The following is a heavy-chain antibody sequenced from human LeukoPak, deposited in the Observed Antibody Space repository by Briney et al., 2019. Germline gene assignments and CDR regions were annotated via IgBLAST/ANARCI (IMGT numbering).Heavy chain of an antibody. J-gene: IGHJ3*01. D-gene: IGHD1-26*01. CDR1: GFTFSTYW. Sequence: GGSLRLSCAASGFTFSTYWMSWVRQAPGKGLEWVANIKQDGSEKYYVDSVKGRFTISRDNAKNSLYLQMNSLRAEDTAVYYCATDRSPDLWDLFHNGAFDVWGQGTMVTVSS. CDR3: ATDRSPDLWDLFHNGAFDV. CDR2: IKQDGSEK. V-gene: IGHV3-7*03.